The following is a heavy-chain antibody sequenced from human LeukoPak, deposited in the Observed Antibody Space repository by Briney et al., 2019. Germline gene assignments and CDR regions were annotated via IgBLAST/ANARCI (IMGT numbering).Heavy chain of an antibody. V-gene: IGHV3-7*05. CDR1: GFTFSNSW. J-gene: IGHJ4*02. Sequence: GGSLRLSCAASGFTFSNSWMSWVRQAPGKGLEWVANIKQDGSENNYADSVKGRFTISRDNSKNTLYLQMNSLRAEDTAIYYCAKGCGGSCYSEFDYWGQGTLVTVSS. D-gene: IGHD2-15*01. CDR3: AKGCGGSCYSEFDY. CDR2: IKQDGSEN.